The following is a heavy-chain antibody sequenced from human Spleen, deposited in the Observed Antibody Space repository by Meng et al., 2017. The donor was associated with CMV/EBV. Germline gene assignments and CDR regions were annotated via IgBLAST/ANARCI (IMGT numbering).Heavy chain of an antibody. J-gene: IGHJ4*02. CDR3: ARDQRKRYYYDSSGHLDY. CDR1: RYTFTGYY. CDR2: INPNSGGT. Sequence: ASVKVSCKASRYTFTGYYMHWVRQAPGQGLEWMGWINPNSGGTNYAQKFQGRVTMTRDTSISKAYMELSRLRSDDTAVYYCARDQRKRYYYDSSGHLDYWGQGTLVTVSS. V-gene: IGHV1-2*02. D-gene: IGHD3-22*01.